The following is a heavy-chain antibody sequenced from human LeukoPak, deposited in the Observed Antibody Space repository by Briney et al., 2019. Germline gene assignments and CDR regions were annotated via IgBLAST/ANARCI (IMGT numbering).Heavy chain of an antibody. CDR1: GYTFTGYY. J-gene: IGHJ4*02. V-gene: IGHV1-2*02. Sequence: ASVKVSCKASGYTFTGYYMHWVRQAPGQGLEWMGWINPNSGGTNYAQKFQGRVTISRDNAKNSLYLQMNSLRAEDTAVYYCALMTTVVTSFDYWGQGTLVTVSS. CDR2: INPNSGGT. CDR3: ALMTTVVTSFDY. D-gene: IGHD4-23*01.